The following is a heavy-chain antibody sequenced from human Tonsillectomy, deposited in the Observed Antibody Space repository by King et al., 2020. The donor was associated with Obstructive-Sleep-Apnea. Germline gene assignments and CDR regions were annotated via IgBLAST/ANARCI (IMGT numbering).Heavy chain of an antibody. D-gene: IGHD1-26*01. CDR2: ISSSSSYT. CDR1: GFTFSDYY. J-gene: IGHJ4*02. CDR3: AGVGVVGATLWNFDY. Sequence: VQLVESGGGLVKPGGSLRLSCAASGFTFSDYYMTWIRQAPGKGLEWVSYISSSSSYTNYADSVKGRFTISRDNAKNAKNSLYLQMNSLTAEDTAVYYCAGVGVVGATLWNFDYWGQGTLVTVSS. V-gene: IGHV3-11*06.